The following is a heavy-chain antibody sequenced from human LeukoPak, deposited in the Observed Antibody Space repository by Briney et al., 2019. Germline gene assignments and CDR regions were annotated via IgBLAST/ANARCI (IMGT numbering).Heavy chain of an antibody. CDR2: IIPIFGIV. CDR1: GGTFSSYA. J-gene: IGHJ6*02. D-gene: IGHD7-27*01. V-gene: IGHV1-69*04. Sequence: SVKVSCKASGGTFSSYAISWVRQAPGQGLEWMGRIIPIFGIVNYAQKFQGRVTITADKSTSTAYMELSSLRSEDTAVYYCARDLGDYYYYGMDVWGQGTTVTVSS. CDR3: ARDLGDYYYYGMDV.